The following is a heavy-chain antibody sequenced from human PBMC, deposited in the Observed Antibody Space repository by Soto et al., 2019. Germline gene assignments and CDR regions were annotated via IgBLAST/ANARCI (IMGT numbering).Heavy chain of an antibody. CDR3: ARDLQSSGLPDWYFDL. CDR1: GFTFSSYG. D-gene: IGHD6-19*01. V-gene: IGHV3-33*01. J-gene: IGHJ2*01. Sequence: QVQLVESGGGVVQPGRSLRLSCAASGFTFSSYGMHWVRQAPGKGLEWVAVIWYDGSNKYYADSVKGRFTISRDNSKNTLYLQMNSLSAEDTAVYYCARDLQSSGLPDWYFDLWGRGTLVTVSS. CDR2: IWYDGSNK.